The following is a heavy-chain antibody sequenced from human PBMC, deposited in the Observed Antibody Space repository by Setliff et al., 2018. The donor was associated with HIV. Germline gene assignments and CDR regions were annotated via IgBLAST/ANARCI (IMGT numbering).Heavy chain of an antibody. V-gene: IGHV5-51*01. D-gene: IGHD3-10*01. CDR3: ARHGQYGSGSYYNRPFDY. CDR1: GYTFTSYW. J-gene: IGHJ4*02. Sequence: PGESLKISCKGSGYTFTSYWIGWVRQKSGKGLEWMGIIFPDDSDTRYSPSFQGQVTISADKSITTAYLQWSSLKASDTAIYYCARHGQYGSGSYYNRPFDYWGQGILVTVSS. CDR2: IFPDDSDT.